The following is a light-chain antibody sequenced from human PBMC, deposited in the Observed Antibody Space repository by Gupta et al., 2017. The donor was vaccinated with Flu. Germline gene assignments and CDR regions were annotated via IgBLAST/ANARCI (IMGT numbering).Light chain of an antibody. V-gene: IGLV3-21*02. CDR2: EDS. J-gene: IGLJ3*02. CDR3: QVWDSYSVHWV. Sequence: GQTATFTCGRNNIETKSVHWYQQKPGQAPVLVVYEDSDRPSGIPERFSGSNSGNTATLTISRVEAGDGADYYCQVWDSYSVHWVFGGGTKLTVL. CDR1: NIETKS.